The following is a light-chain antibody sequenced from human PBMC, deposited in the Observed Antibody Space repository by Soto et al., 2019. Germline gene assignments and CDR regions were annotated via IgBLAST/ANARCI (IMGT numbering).Light chain of an antibody. V-gene: IGKV1-39*01. J-gene: IGKJ5*01. Sequence: DIQMTQSPSSLSASVGDRVTITCRASQSIRSDLNWYQQRPGKAPKLLIYTTSNLESGVPSRFSGSGSGTDFTLTISNLQPEDFATYFCQQGFSRPRTFGQGTRLEIK. CDR1: QSIRSD. CDR2: TTS. CDR3: QQGFSRPRT.